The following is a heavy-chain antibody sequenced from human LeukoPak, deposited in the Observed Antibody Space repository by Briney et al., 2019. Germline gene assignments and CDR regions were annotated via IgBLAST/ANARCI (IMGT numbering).Heavy chain of an antibody. CDR3: ATIWIAAAGTFY. Sequence: APVKVSCKVSGYTLTELSMHWVRQAPGKRLEWMGGFDPEDGETIYAQKFQGRVTMTEDTSTDTAYMELSSLRSEDTAVYYCATIWIAAAGTFYWGQGTLVTVSS. V-gene: IGHV1-24*01. CDR1: GYTLTELS. D-gene: IGHD6-13*01. CDR2: FDPEDGET. J-gene: IGHJ4*02.